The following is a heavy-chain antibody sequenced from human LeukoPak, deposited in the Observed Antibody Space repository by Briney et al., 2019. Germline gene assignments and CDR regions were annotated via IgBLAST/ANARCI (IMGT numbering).Heavy chain of an antibody. CDR1: GGSISSSSYY. CDR3: ARGRGYNSFDY. Sequence: PSETLSLTCTVSGGSISSSSYYWGWIRQPPGKGLEWIGSIYYSGSTYYNPSLKSRVTISVDTSKNQFSLKLSSVTAADTAVYYCARGRGYNSFDYWGQGTLVTVSS. J-gene: IGHJ4*02. D-gene: IGHD5-24*01. CDR2: IYYSGST. V-gene: IGHV4-39*01.